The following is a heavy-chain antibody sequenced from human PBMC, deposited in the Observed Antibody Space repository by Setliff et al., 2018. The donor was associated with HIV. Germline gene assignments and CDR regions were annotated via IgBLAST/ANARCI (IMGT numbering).Heavy chain of an antibody. J-gene: IGHJ4*02. D-gene: IGHD3-22*01. CDR3: ARDPGDYDRRFDH. CDR1: GGTISFYY. Sequence: SETLTLTCSISGGTISFYYWNWLRQTPGKGLEWIAYTFDNGNTHYNPSLESRVTLSLDTSRNLFSLWLASVTAADTAAYYCARDPGDYDRRFDHWGQGALVTVSS. V-gene: IGHV4-59*01. CDR2: TFDNGNT.